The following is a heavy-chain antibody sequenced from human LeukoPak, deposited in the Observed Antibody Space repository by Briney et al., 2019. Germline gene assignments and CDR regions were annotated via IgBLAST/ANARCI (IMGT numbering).Heavy chain of an antibody. CDR2: MNPNSGNT. CDR3: ARGSKQLVYAFDI. Sequence: ASVKVSCKASGYTFTSYDINWVRQATGQGLEWMGWMNPNSGNTGYAQKFQGRVTMTRSTSISTAYMELSSLRSEDTAVYYCARGSKQLVYAFDIWGQGTMVTVSS. V-gene: IGHV1-8*01. D-gene: IGHD6-13*01. CDR1: GYTFTSYD. J-gene: IGHJ3*02.